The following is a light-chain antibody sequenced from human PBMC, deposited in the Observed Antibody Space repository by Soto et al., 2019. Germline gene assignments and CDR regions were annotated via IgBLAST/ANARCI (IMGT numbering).Light chain of an antibody. V-gene: IGLV7-43*01. J-gene: IGLJ3*02. Sequence: QAVVTQEPSLTVSPGGTVTLTCASSTGAVTSGHYPNWFQQKPGQAPRALIYSTTNEHSWTPARFSGSLLGGRAALTLSGVQPEDEAEYYCLLYYDGGLLGVFGGGTKLTVL. CDR2: STT. CDR3: LLYYDGGLLGV. CDR1: TGAVTSGHY.